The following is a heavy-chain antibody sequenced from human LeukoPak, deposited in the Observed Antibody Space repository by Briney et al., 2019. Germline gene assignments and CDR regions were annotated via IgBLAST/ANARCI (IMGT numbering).Heavy chain of an antibody. V-gene: IGHV3-48*03. CDR2: ISNTGNTV. CDR1: GFTFSSYE. D-gene: IGHD6-13*01. Sequence: GGSLRLSCAASGFTFSSYEMNWVRQAPGKGLEWVSYISNTGNTVYYADSVKGRFTISRDNAKNSLYLQMNSLRAEDTAVYYCARDTHSSSWYEAYYYYGMDVWGQGTTVTVSS. J-gene: IGHJ6*02. CDR3: ARDTHSSSWYEAYYYYGMDV.